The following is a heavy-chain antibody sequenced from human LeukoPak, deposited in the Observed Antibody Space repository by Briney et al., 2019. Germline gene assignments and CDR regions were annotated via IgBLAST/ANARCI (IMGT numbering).Heavy chain of an antibody. CDR3: AREFSDNSGYYLDY. CDR1: GGSISSYY. Sequence: PSETLSLTCTVSGGSISSYYWSWIRQPPGKGLEWIGYIYYSGSTYYNPSLKSRVTISVDTSKNQFSLKLSSVTAADTAVYYCAREFSDNSGYYLDYWGQGTLVTVSS. J-gene: IGHJ4*02. D-gene: IGHD3-22*01. V-gene: IGHV4-59*12. CDR2: IYYSGST.